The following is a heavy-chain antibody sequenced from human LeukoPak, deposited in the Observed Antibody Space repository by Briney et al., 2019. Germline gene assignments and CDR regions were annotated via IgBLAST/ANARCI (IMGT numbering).Heavy chain of an antibody. V-gene: IGHV4-59*08. CDR3: ARHLRGYGDAAFDY. D-gene: IGHD4-17*01. CDR2: INYRGTT. Sequence: SETLSLTCTVSGGSISRYYWSWIRQPPGKGLAWMGYINYRGTTSHNPSLKSRLTVSIDTPKNQFSPRLSSVTAADTAVYFCARHLRGYGDAAFDYWGQGTLVTASS. J-gene: IGHJ4*02. CDR1: GGSISRYY.